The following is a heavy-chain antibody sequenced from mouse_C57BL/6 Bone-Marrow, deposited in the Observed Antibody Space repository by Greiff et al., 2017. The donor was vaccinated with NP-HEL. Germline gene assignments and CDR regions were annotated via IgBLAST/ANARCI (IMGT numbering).Heavy chain of an antibody. CDR1: GYAFSSSW. CDR3: ASGRFAY. Sequence: VQLQQSGPELVKPGASVKISCKASGYAFSSSWMNWVKQRPGKGLEWIGRIYPGDGDTNYNGKFKGKATLTADKSSSTAYMQLSSLTSEDSAVYFCASGRFAYWGQGTLVTVSA. V-gene: IGHV1-82*01. J-gene: IGHJ3*01. CDR2: IYPGDGDT.